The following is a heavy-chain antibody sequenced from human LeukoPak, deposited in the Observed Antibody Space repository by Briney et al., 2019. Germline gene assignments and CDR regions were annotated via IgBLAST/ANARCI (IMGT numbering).Heavy chain of an antibody. CDR1: GGSVSSGSDY. V-gene: IGHV4-61*01. Sequence: SETLSLTCTVSGGSVSSGSDYWSWIRQPPGKGLEWIGYIYYSGSTNYNPSLKSRVTISVDTSRNQFSLKLSSVTAADTAVYYCARDTSGWLYFDYWGQGTLVTVSS. J-gene: IGHJ4*02. D-gene: IGHD6-19*01. CDR2: IYYSGST. CDR3: ARDTSGWLYFDY.